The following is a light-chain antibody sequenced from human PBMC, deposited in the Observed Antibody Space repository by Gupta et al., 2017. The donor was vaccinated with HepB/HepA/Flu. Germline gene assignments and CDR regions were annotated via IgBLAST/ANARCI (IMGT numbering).Light chain of an antibody. CDR2: DTG. Sequence: SYVLTQPPSVSVAPGKTARITCGRNNIGTKSVHWYQQRPGQTPVLVVYDTGDRPSGIPERFSGSNSGNPATLTISRVEVGDEADYYCQVWDSSSDHYVFGTGTKVTVL. CDR1: NIGTKS. J-gene: IGLJ1*01. V-gene: IGLV3-21*03. CDR3: QVWDSSSDHYV.